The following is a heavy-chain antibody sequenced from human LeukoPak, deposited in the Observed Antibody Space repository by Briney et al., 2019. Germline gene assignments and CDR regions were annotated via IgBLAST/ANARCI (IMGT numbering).Heavy chain of an antibody. D-gene: IGHD3-10*01. J-gene: IGHJ4*02. CDR3: ARADEVHFDY. CDR2: IYYSGST. CDR1: GGSISSGDYY. V-gene: IGHV4-30-4*01. Sequence: SETLSLTCTVSGGSISSGDYYWSWIRQPPGKGLEWIGYIYYSGSTYYNPSLKSRVTISVDTSKNQFSLELSSVTAADTAVYYCARADEVHFDYWGQGTLVTVSS.